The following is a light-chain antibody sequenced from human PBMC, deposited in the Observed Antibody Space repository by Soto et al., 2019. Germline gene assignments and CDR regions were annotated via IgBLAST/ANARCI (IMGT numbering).Light chain of an antibody. V-gene: IGKV1-33*01. CDR2: DAY. CDR3: QKSDHLPL. Sequence: IQMTPSPPSLSASVGDRVAITFQASHDIGNSLNWYQDKPGQAPKLVIYDAYNLETGVPSTFSGSGYGTDFTFTISSLRPEDIATYYCQKSDHLPLFGPGTKVDI. CDR1: HDIGNS. J-gene: IGKJ3*01.